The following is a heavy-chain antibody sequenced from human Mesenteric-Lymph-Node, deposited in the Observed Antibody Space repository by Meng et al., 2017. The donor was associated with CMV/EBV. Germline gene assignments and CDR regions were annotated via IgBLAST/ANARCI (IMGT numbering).Heavy chain of an antibody. Sequence: GESLKISCAASGFTFSSYSMNWVRQAPGRGLEWVANIKQDGSEKNYVDSVKGRFTISRDNAKNSLYLQMNSLRDEDTAVYYCARDWDIVVEPTARYYYYGMDVWGQGTTVTVSS. D-gene: IGHD2-2*01. CDR1: GFTFSSYS. CDR3: ARDWDIVVEPTARYYYYGMDV. J-gene: IGHJ6*02. CDR2: IKQDGSEK. V-gene: IGHV3-7*01.